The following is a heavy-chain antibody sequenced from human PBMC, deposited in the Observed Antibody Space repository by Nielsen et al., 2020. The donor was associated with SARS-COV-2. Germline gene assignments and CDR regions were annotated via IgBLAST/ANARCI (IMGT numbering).Heavy chain of an antibody. J-gene: IGHJ6*03. CDR3: ARVRGYSTSGPHQMARRRAYYMDV. CDR1: GGSVSSGSHY. Sequence: SETLSLTCSVSGGSVSSGSHYWSWIRQPPGKGLEWIGYMYYSGSTNYNPSLKSRVTISIDTSKNQFSLRLRSVTAADTAVYYCARVRGYSTSGPHQMARRRAYYMDVWGKGTTVTVSS. D-gene: IGHD5-12*01. CDR2: MYYSGST. V-gene: IGHV4-61*01.